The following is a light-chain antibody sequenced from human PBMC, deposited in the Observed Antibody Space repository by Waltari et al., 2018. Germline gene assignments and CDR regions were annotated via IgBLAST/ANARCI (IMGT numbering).Light chain of an antibody. CDR3: AAWDDSLSVSYV. CDR1: NATIGRKS. CDR2: RDK. Sequence: SVLTQPPSASGPPGQTLTISCSGTNATIGRKSVFWYHQRPGTAPKLLIYRDKQRRSGVPDRFSGSKSGTSASLAISGLRSEDEADYYCAAWDDSLSVSYVFGSGTKVTV. V-gene: IGLV1-47*01. J-gene: IGLJ1*01.